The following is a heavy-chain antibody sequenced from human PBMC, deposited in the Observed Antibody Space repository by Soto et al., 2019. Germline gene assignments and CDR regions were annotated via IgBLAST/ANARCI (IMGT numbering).Heavy chain of an antibody. D-gene: IGHD3-10*01. Sequence: QLQLQESGPGLVKPSETLSLTCTVSGGSISSSSYYWGWIRQPPGKGLEWIGRIYYSGSTYYNPSLKRRVTVSEDSSKNQFSLRLSSVTAADAAVYCWARVSGEHWLDPWGQGALVTVSS. V-gene: IGHV4-39*07. CDR3: ARVSGEHWLDP. CDR1: GGSISSSSYY. J-gene: IGHJ5*02. CDR2: IYYSGST.